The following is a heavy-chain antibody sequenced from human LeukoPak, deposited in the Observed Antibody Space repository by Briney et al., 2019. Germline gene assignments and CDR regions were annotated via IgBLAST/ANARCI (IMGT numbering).Heavy chain of an antibody. Sequence: GGSLRLSCAASRFTFSSYSMNWVRQAPGKRLEWVSYISSSGNAIYYADSVKGRFTISRDNAKNSLYLQMNSLRDEDTAVYYCARGPSGCYIDAFDIWGQGTLVTVSS. V-gene: IGHV3-48*02. CDR1: RFTFSSYS. J-gene: IGHJ3*02. CDR3: ARGPSGCYIDAFDI. CDR2: ISSSGNAI. D-gene: IGHD1-26*01.